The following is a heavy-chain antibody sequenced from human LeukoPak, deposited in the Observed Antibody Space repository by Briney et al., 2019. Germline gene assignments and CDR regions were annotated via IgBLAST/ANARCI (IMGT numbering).Heavy chain of an antibody. CDR3: ARTTGTTSSNWFDP. V-gene: IGHV4-31*03. CDR1: GGSISSGGYY. Sequence: SETLSLTCTVSGGSISSGGYYWSWTRQHPGKGLEWIGYIYYSGSTYYNPSLKSRVTISVDTSKNQFSLKLSSVTAADTAVYYCARTTGTTSSNWFDPWGQGTLVTVSS. J-gene: IGHJ5*02. D-gene: IGHD1/OR15-1a*01. CDR2: IYYSGST.